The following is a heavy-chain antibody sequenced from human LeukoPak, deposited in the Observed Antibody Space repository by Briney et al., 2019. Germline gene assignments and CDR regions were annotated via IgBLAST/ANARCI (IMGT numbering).Heavy chain of an antibody. CDR2: MNPNSGNT. CDR1: GYPFTSDD. CDR3: ARAGRGYNWFDP. Sequence: GASRKVSLKGSGYPFTSDDYHWGRPGPGQGLEWEGWMNPNSGNTGYAQKFQGRVTMTRNTSISTAYMELSSLRSEDTAVYYCARAGRGYNWFDPWGQGTLVTVSS. J-gene: IGHJ5*02. V-gene: IGHV1-8*01. D-gene: IGHD1-1*01.